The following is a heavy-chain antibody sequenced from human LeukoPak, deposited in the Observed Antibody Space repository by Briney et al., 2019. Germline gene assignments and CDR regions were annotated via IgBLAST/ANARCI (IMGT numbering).Heavy chain of an antibody. V-gene: IGHV1-69*05. CDR2: IIPIRGTA. CDR3: ANGNYYDRSGNHHRIYNWFDP. CDR1: GGTFSNYA. J-gene: IGHJ5*02. Sequence: GGSVKVSCKASGGTFSNYAISWVRQAPGQGLEWMGGIIPIRGTANYAPKFQDRVTIRMDDSTSTSFMELRILISEDTAVYYCANGNYYDRSGNHHRIYNWFDPWGQGTLVTVSS. D-gene: IGHD3-22*01.